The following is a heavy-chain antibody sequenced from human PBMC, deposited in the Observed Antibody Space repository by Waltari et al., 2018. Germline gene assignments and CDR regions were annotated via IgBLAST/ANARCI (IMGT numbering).Heavy chain of an antibody. Sequence: EVRLSASGGGLVQPGASLRLSCAASGSTIVDDAMNWAGQAPGRGPEWVASIVGGGRGTYYADSVKGRFTISRDTSTNTVYLQLNSLRAEDTAVYYCLKPHVAVAGVDAFDVWGPGTLVTVSS. CDR3: LKPHVAVAGVDAFDV. V-gene: IGHV3-23*01. D-gene: IGHD6-19*01. J-gene: IGHJ3*01. CDR1: GSTIVDDA. CDR2: IVGGGRGT.